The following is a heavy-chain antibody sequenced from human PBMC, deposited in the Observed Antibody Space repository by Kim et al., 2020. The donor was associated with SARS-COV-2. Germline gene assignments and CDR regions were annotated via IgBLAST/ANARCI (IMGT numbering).Heavy chain of an antibody. Sequence: GGSLRLSCAASGFTFSSYGMHWVRQAPGKGLEWVAVISYDGSNKYYADSVKGRFTISRDNSKNTLYLQMNSLRAEDTAVYYCASAFQGERGLQRELDYWGQGTLVTVSS. J-gene: IGHJ4*02. D-gene: IGHD1-26*01. CDR2: ISYDGSNK. CDR3: ASAFQGERGLQRELDY. CDR1: GFTFSSYG. V-gene: IGHV3-33*05.